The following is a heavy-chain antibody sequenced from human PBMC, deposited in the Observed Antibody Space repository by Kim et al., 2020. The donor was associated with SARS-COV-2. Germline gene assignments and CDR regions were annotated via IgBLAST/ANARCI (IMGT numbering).Heavy chain of an antibody. CDR1: GFTFSSYA. D-gene: IGHD3-3*01. J-gene: IGHJ5*02. CDR3: AKGGDFGVAGGNWFDP. V-gene: IGHV3-23*01. Sequence: GSLRLSCAASGFTFSSYAMSWVRQAPGKGLEWVSAISNIGYDTYYVDSVKGRFTISRDNSKNTLYLQMNSLRDEDTAVYYCAKGGDFGVAGGNWFDPWGQGTLVTVSS. CDR2: ISNIGYDT.